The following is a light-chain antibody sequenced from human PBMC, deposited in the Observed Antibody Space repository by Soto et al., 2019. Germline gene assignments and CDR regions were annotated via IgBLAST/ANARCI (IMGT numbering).Light chain of an antibody. V-gene: IGKV3-20*01. J-gene: IGKJ3*01. CDR2: AAS. Sequence: EIVLTQSPGTLSLSPGEGATLSCRASQSVSSNFLAWYQQKPGQAPRLLIYAASSRATGISDRFSGSGSETDFTFSIRRLEPEDFAVYYCQQYGSSPFTFGPGTKVDLK. CDR1: QSVSSNF. CDR3: QQYGSSPFT.